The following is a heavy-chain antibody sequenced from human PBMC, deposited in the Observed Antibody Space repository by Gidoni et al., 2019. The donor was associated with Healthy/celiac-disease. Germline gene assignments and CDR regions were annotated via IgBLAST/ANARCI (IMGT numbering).Heavy chain of an antibody. V-gene: IGHV4-59*01. Sequence: QVQLQESGPGLVKPSETLSLTCTVSGGSISSYYWSWIRQPPGKGLEWIGYIYYSGSTNYNPSLKSRVTISVDTSKNQFSLKLSSVTAADTAVYYCARVSGGRFDPWGQGTLVTVSS. CDR1: GGSISSYY. CDR2: IYYSGST. D-gene: IGHD3-16*01. CDR3: ARVSGGRFDP. J-gene: IGHJ5*02.